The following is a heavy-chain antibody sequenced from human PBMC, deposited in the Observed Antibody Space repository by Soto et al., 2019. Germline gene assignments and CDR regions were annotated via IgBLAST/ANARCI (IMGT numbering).Heavy chain of an antibody. CDR1: GGSFSGYY. V-gene: IGHV4-34*01. CDR2: INHSGST. J-gene: IGHJ6*02. CDR3: ATTPWQWLVSSYYGMDV. Sequence: KPSETLSLTCAVYGGSFSGYYWSWIRQPPGKGLEWIGEINHSGSTNYNPSLKSRVTISVDTSKNQFSLKLSSVTAADTAVYYCATTPWQWLVSSYYGMDVWGQGTTVTVSS. D-gene: IGHD6-19*01.